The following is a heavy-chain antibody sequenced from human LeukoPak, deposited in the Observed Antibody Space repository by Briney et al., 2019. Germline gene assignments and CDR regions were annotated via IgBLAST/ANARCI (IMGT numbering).Heavy chain of an antibody. CDR3: ARRGDDDSRIF. V-gene: IGHV5-51*01. D-gene: IGHD2-21*02. CDR1: THSFHSQW. J-gene: IGHJ4*02. Sequence: GESLKISCKGPTHSFHSQWIGWVRQRPGNGLEWMGIIYPADSDTRYSPTFQGQVTISADKSISTAYLQWASLEASDTAIYYCARRGDDDSRIFWGQGTLVTVSS. CDR2: IYPADSDT.